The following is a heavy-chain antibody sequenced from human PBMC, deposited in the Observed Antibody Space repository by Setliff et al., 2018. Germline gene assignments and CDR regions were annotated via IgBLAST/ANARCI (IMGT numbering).Heavy chain of an antibody. CDR3: ATLAFTYYYDSSGYYPHDY. J-gene: IGHJ4*02. D-gene: IGHD3-22*01. Sequence: GASLKVSCKVSGYTLTELSMHWVRQAPGKGLEWMGGFDPEDGETIYAQKFQGRVTVTEDTSTDTAYMELSSLRSEDTAVYYCATLAFTYYYDSSGYYPHDYWGQGTLVTVSS. V-gene: IGHV1-24*01. CDR1: GYTLTELS. CDR2: FDPEDGET.